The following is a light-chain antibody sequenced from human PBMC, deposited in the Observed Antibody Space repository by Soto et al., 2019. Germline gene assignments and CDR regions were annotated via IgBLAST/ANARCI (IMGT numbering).Light chain of an antibody. CDR3: QQRTNRPPWT. Sequence: EIVLTQSPVTLSLSPGDRATLSCRASQSVTTYLAWYQQKPGQAPRLLIYDVSNRATGIPARFSGSGSGTDFTPTISSLEPQHFALYYYQQRTNRPPWTFGPGTKVEI. J-gene: IGKJ1*01. CDR2: DVS. V-gene: IGKV3-11*01. CDR1: QSVTTY.